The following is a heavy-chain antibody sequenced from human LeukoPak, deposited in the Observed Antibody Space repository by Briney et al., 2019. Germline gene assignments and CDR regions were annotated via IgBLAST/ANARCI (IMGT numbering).Heavy chain of an antibody. J-gene: IGHJ4*02. CDR3: ARDRSSWPNFEY. CDR2: IYYSGST. Sequence: PSETLSLTCAVSGGSVSTGNYYWGWIRQPPGKGLEWIGNIYYSGSTYYNPSLKSRVTISVDTSKNQFSLKLSSMTAADTAVYYCARDRSSWPNFEYWGQGTLVTVSS. CDR1: GGSVSTGNYY. D-gene: IGHD6-13*01. V-gene: IGHV4-39*07.